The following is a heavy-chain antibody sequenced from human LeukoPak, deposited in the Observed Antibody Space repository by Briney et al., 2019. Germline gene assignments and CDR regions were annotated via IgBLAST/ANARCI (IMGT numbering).Heavy chain of an antibody. CDR2: ISVSGDRT. J-gene: IGHJ4*02. CDR1: GFTFSSSA. CDR3: AKGYYGSGSCGWFDY. D-gene: IGHD3-10*01. V-gene: IGHV3-23*01. Sequence: AGGSLRLSCEASGFTFSSSAMNWVRQAPGKGLEWVSSISVSGDRTYYADSVKGRFTISRDNSKNTLFLQMNSLRAEDTAVYYCAKGYYGSGSCGWFDYWGQGTLVTASS.